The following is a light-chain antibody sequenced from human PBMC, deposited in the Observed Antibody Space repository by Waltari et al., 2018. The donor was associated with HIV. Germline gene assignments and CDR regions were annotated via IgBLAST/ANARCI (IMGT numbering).Light chain of an antibody. CDR1: QGVSSA. J-gene: IGKJ4*01. CDR3: QQFNSYPLT. Sequence: AILLTQSPSSLSASVADRITITCRASQGVSSALAWYQQKSRKPPKLLIYNVSSLKRGVPSRFSGSGSGTDFTLTITSLQPEDFATYYCQQFNSYPLTFGGGTRVEIK. CDR2: NVS. V-gene: IGKV1-13*02.